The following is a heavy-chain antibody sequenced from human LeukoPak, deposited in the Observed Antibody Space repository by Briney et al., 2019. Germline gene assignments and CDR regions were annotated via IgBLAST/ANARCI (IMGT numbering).Heavy chain of an antibody. CDR3: ARVVAVAVEPFDY. D-gene: IGHD6-19*01. V-gene: IGHV1-2*06. J-gene: IGHJ4*02. Sequence: GASVKVSCKASGYTFTGYYMHWVRQAPGQGLEWMGRINPNSGGTNYAQKFQGRVTMTRDTSISTAYMELSRLRSDDTAAYYCARVVAVAVEPFDYWGQGTLVTVSS. CDR1: GYTFTGYY. CDR2: INPNSGGT.